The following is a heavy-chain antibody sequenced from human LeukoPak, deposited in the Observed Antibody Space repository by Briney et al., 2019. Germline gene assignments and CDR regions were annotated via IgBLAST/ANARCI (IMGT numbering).Heavy chain of an antibody. CDR3: ARGGYYGSGNDFRFDP. D-gene: IGHD3-10*01. Sequence: NPSETLSLTCTVSGGSISTYYWNWIRQPPGKGLEWIGYIFYSGRTSYNPSLKSRVTLSVDTSKNWFSLRLTSVTAADTAVYYCARGGYYGSGNDFRFDPWGQGTLVTVSS. CDR2: IFYSGRT. J-gene: IGHJ5*02. CDR1: GGSISTYY. V-gene: IGHV4-59*01.